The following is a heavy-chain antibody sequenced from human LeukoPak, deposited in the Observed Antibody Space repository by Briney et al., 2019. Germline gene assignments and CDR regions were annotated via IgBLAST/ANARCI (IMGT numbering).Heavy chain of an antibody. D-gene: IGHD2-8*01. J-gene: IGHJ6*03. CDR1: GGSISSYY. V-gene: IGHV4-59*01. Sequence: SETLSLTCTVSGGSISSYYWSWIRQPPGKGLEWIAYVHYSGSTNYNPSLKSRVTISLDTSKDQFSLKLSSVTTADTAVYYCARERGLYCTNGVCIYYYMDVWGKGTTVTVSS. CDR3: ARERGLYCTNGVCIYYYMDV. CDR2: VHYSGST.